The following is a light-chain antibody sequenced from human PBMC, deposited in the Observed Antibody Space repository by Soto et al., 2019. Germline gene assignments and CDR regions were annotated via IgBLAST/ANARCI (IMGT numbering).Light chain of an antibody. CDR2: DAS. J-gene: IGKJ5*01. V-gene: IGKV3-11*01. Sequence: EIVLTQSPATLSLSPGERATLSCRASQSFSSYLACYQQKPGQAPRLLIYDASNRATGIPARFSGRGSGTDFTLTISSLEPEDFAVYYCQQRSNWPITFGQGTRLEI. CDR1: QSFSSY. CDR3: QQRSNWPIT.